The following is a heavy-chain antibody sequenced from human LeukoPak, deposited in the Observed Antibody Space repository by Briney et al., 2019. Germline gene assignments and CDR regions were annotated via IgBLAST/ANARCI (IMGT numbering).Heavy chain of an antibody. D-gene: IGHD3-3*01. CDR1: GGSISSGGYY. CDR2: IYTSGST. Sequence: SQTLSLTCTVSGGSISSGGYYWSWIRQPPGKGLEWIGYIYTSGSTNYNPSLKSRVTISVDTSKNQFSLKLSSVTAADTAVYYCARRRGSGYYLDYWGQGTLVTVSS. J-gene: IGHJ4*02. CDR3: ARRRGSGYYLDY. V-gene: IGHV4-61*09.